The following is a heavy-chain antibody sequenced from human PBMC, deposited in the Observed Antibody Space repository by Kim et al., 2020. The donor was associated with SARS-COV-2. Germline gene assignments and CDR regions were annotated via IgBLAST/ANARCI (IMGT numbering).Heavy chain of an antibody. D-gene: IGHD1-1*01. V-gene: IGHV3-7*03. Sequence: VDSVKCRFTICRDNAKNSLYPQMNSLRADDTAVYYCARVRRSGTTDWFDPWGQGTLVTVSS. CDR3: ARVRRSGTTDWFDP. J-gene: IGHJ5*02.